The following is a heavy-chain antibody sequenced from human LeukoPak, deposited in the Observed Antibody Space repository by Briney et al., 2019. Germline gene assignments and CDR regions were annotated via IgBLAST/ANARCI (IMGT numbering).Heavy chain of an antibody. CDR2: IIPIFGTA. Sequence: ASVKASCKASGGTFSSYAISWVRQAPGQGLEWMGGIIPIFGTANYAQKFQGRVTITTDESTSTAYMELSSLRSEDTAVYYCARQNIAARDWFDYWGQGTLVTVSS. CDR1: GGTFSSYA. J-gene: IGHJ4*02. CDR3: ARQNIAARDWFDY. D-gene: IGHD6-6*01. V-gene: IGHV1-69*05.